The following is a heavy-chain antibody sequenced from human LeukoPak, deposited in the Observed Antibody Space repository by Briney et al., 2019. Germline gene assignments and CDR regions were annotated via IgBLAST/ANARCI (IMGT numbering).Heavy chain of an antibody. CDR1: GFTFSSYS. V-gene: IGHV3-21*01. D-gene: IGHD3-22*01. CDR3: ARGREEFDYDSKHFEALYYSDY. Sequence: GGSLRLSCAASGFTFSSYSMNWVRQAPGKGLEWVSSISSSSSYIYYADSVKGRFTISRDNAKNSLYLQMNSLRAADTAVYYCARGREEFDYDSKHFEALYYSDYWGQGTLVTVSS. J-gene: IGHJ4*02. CDR2: ISSSSSYI.